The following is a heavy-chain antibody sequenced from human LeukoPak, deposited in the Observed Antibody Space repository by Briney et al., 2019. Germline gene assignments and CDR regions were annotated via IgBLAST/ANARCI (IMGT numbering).Heavy chain of an antibody. CDR3: ARSAYYYDSSGYYSAFDI. Sequence: SETLSLTFSVSGDSINSGGYYWSWIRQHPGKGLEWIGDIYYSGSTNYNPSLKSRVTISVDTSKNQFSLKLSSVTAADTAVYYCARSAYYYDSSGYYSAFDIWGQGTMVTVSS. CDR2: IYYSGST. CDR1: GDSINSGGYY. J-gene: IGHJ3*02. D-gene: IGHD3-22*01. V-gene: IGHV4-61*08.